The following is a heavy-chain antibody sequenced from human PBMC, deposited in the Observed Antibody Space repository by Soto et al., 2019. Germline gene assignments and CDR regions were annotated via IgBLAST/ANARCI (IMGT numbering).Heavy chain of an antibody. CDR3: ATAKWLLPNYYDGMDV. D-gene: IGHD3-22*01. V-gene: IGHV1-24*01. CDR1: GYTLTELS. J-gene: IGHJ6*02. Sequence: GASVKVSCKVSGYTLTELSMHWVRQAPGKGLEWMGGFDPEDGETIYAQKFQGRVTMTEDTSTDTAYMELSSLRSEDTAVYYCATAKWLLPNYYDGMDVWGQGTTVTGSS. CDR2: FDPEDGET.